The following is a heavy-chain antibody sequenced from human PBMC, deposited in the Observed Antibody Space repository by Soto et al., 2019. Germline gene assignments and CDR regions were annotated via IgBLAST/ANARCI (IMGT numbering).Heavy chain of an antibody. V-gene: IGHV3-30-3*01. D-gene: IGHD6-13*01. CDR2: ISYDGSNK. J-gene: IGHJ5*02. CDR1: GFTFSSYA. Sequence: PGGSLRLSCAASGFTFSSYAMHWVRQAPGKGLEWVAVISYDGSNKYYADSVKGRFTISRDNSKNTLYLQMNSLRAEDTAVYYCARDVAAENNWFDPWGQGTLVTVSS. CDR3: ARDVAAENNWFDP.